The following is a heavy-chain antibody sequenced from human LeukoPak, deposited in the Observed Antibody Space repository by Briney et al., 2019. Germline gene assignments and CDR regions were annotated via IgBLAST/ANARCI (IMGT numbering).Heavy chain of an antibody. CDR2: IYISGNT. CDR1: GFTLTTSY. D-gene: IGHD3-3*01. J-gene: IGHJ6*03. Sequence: GGSLRLSCAASGFTLTTSYMTWVRQAPGKGREWVSVIYISGNTYYSDSVKGRFTISRDNSKNTLYLQMNSLRPEDTAVYYCARDHMRGYIFMDVWGKGTTVTVSS. CDR3: ARDHMRGYIFMDV. V-gene: IGHV3-66*03.